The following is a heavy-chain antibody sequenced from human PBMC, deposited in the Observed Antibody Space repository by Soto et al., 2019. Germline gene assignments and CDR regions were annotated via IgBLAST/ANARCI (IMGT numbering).Heavy chain of an antibody. CDR3: VRLSSLNFDY. V-gene: IGHV3-20*04. D-gene: IGHD1-26*01. CDR1: GFIFDDYG. Sequence: EVQLVESGGGVLRPGGSLRLSCAASGFIFDDYGMSWARQAPGKGLEWVSGVNWNGGSTGYADSVKGRFTISRDNAKNFLFLQMNSLRVEDTSVYYCVRLSSLNFDYWGQGTLVTVSS. J-gene: IGHJ4*02. CDR2: VNWNGGST.